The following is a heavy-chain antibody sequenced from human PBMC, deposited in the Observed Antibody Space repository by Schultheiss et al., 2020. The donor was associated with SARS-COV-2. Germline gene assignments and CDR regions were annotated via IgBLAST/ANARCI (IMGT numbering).Heavy chain of an antibody. Sequence: ASVKVSCKASGYTFTGYYMHWVRQATGQGLEWMGWMNPNSGNTGYAQKFQGRVTMTRNTSISTAYMELSSLRSEDTAVYYCARDPDLRFLEWPHLVVWGQGTLVTVSS. CDR1: GYTFTGYY. CDR3: ARDPDLRFLEWPHLVV. CDR2: MNPNSGNT. J-gene: IGHJ4*02. V-gene: IGHV1-8*02. D-gene: IGHD3-3*01.